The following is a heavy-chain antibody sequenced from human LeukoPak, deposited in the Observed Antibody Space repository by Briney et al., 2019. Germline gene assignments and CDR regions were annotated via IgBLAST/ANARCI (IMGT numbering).Heavy chain of an antibody. CDR2: ISSSSSTI. Sequence: GGSLRLSCAASGFTFSSYSMNWVRQAPGKGLEWVSYISSSSSTIYYADSVKGRFTISRDNAKNSLYLQMNSLRAEDTAVYYCARDYSSGWYDAFDIWGQGTMVTVPS. D-gene: IGHD6-19*01. CDR1: GFTFSSYS. J-gene: IGHJ3*02. V-gene: IGHV3-48*01. CDR3: ARDYSSGWYDAFDI.